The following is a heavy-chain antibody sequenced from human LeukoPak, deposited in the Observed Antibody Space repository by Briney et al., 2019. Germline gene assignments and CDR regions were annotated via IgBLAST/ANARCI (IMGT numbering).Heavy chain of an antibody. CDR3: AKSAEQWLTSLDAFDI. Sequence: GGSLRLSCAASGFTFSSYGMSWVRQAPGKGLEWVSAISGSGGSTYYADSVKGRFTISRDNSKNTLYLQMNSLRAEDTAVYYCAKSAEQWLTSLDAFDIWGQGTMVTVSS. J-gene: IGHJ3*02. V-gene: IGHV3-23*01. D-gene: IGHD6-19*01. CDR2: ISGSGGST. CDR1: GFTFSSYG.